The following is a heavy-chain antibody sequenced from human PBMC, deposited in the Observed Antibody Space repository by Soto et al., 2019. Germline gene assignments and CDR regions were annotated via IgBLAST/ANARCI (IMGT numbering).Heavy chain of an antibody. CDR1: GGSISSYY. D-gene: IGHD6-19*01. Sequence: QVQLQESGPGLVKPSETLSLTCTVSGGSISSYYWSWIRQPPGKGLEWIGDIYYSGSTNYNPALKSRVTIQVDTSENQLALKLSSVRAADSVVYYWALGSGQLAFWGQGTLVTL. CDR2: IYYSGST. CDR3: ALGSGQLAF. V-gene: IGHV4-59*01. J-gene: IGHJ5*01.